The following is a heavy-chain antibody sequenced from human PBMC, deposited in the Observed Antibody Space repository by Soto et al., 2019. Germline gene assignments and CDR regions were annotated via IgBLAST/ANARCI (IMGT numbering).Heavy chain of an antibody. J-gene: IGHJ6*02. D-gene: IGHD7-27*01. CDR3: ARQLKTGGYYYGMDV. Sequence: GGSLRLSCAASGFTFSSYSMNWVRQAPGKGLEWVSSISSSSSYIYYADSVKGRFTISRDNAKNSLYLQMNSLRAEDTGVYYCARQLKTGGYYYGMDVWGQGTTVTVSS. CDR2: ISSSSSYI. CDR1: GFTFSSYS. V-gene: IGHV3-21*01.